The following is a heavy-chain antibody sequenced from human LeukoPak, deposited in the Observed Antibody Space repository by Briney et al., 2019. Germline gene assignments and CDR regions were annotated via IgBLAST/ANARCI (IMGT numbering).Heavy chain of an antibody. CDR1: GFTFSSYW. V-gene: IGHV3-74*01. J-gene: IGHJ4*02. CDR2: INSDASNA. Sequence: PGGSLRLSCAASGFTFSSYWMHWVRRAPGKGLVWVSRINSDASNASYADSVKGRFTISRDNAKNTLYLQMNSLRAEDTALYYCARSRNGSFDYWGQGTLVTVSS. D-gene: IGHD6-25*01. CDR3: ARSRNGSFDY.